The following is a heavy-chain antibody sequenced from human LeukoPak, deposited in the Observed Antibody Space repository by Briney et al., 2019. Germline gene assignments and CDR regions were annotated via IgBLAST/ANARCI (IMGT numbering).Heavy chain of an antibody. Sequence: SETLSLTCTVSGDSISSSNYYWGWIRQPPGKGLEWIGSIYYSGSTYYNPSLKSRVTMSVDTSRNQFSLKLSSVTAADTAVFYCARHYERPRLSSGYYFDYWGQGTLVTVPS. CDR3: ARHYERPRLSSGYYFDY. CDR2: IYYSGST. D-gene: IGHD3-3*01. CDR1: GDSISSSNYY. V-gene: IGHV4-39*01. J-gene: IGHJ4*02.